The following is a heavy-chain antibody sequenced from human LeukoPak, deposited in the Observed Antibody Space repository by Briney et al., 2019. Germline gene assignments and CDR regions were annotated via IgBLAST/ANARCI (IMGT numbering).Heavy chain of an antibody. D-gene: IGHD3-9*01. V-gene: IGHV4-34*01. CDR3: ARGGYFDWLLPFDY. CDR1: GGSFSGYY. Sequence: SETLSLTCAVYGGSFSGYYWSWIRQPPGKGLEWIGEINHSGSTNYNPSLKSRVTISVDTSKNQFSLKLSSVTAADTAVYYCARGGYFDWLLPFDYWGQGTLATVSS. CDR2: INHSGST. J-gene: IGHJ4*02.